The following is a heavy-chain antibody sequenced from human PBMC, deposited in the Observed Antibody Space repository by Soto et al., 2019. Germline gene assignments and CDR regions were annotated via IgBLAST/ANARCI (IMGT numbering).Heavy chain of an antibody. CDR2: IFWNDDE. CDR3: ARGLAARQVFAFDI. D-gene: IGHD6-6*01. V-gene: IGHV2-5*01. J-gene: IGHJ3*02. Sequence: SGPTLVNPTQTLTLTCTFSGFSLTTSGVGVGWIRQPPGKALEWLALIFWNDDERYSPSLKSRLTITKDNSKNQVVLTMTNMDPVDTATYYCARGLAARQVFAFDIWGQGTMVTVS. CDR1: GFSLTTSGVG.